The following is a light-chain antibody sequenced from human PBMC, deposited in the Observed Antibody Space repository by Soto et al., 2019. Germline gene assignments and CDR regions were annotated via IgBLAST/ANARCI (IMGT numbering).Light chain of an antibody. J-gene: IGLJ1*01. CDR1: NDDIGGYTY. V-gene: IGLV2-14*01. CDR3: SSYTSSSKNV. Sequence: QSVLTQPPSASGSPGQSVTISCTGTNDDIGGYTYVSWYQQHPGKAPKLMIYEVSNRPSGVSNRFSGSKSGNTASLTISGLQAEDEADYYCSSYTSSSKNVFGTGTKVTVL. CDR2: EVS.